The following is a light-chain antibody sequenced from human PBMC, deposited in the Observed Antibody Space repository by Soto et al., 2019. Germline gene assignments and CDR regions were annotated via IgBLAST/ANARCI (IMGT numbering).Light chain of an antibody. CDR2: WAS. CDR1: QSVLYSSNNKNY. CDR3: QQYYSTPLT. J-gene: IGKJ1*01. V-gene: IGKV4-1*01. Sequence: DIVMTQSPDSLAVSLGERATINCKSSQSVLYSSNNKNYLAWYQQKPGQPPNLLIYWASTRESGVPDRFSGSGSGTDFTLTISSLQAEDVAVYYCQQYYSTPLTFGQGTKVDIK.